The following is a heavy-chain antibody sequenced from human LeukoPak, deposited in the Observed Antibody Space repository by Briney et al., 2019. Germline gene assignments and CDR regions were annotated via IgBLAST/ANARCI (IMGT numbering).Heavy chain of an antibody. Sequence: GASVKVSCKASGYTLTSYGISWVRQAPGQGGECMGWISAYNGNTNYAQKLQGRVTMTTDTSTSTAYMELRSLRSDDTAVYYCARRASYYSGYDQYYYYRMDVWGKGTTVTVSS. CDR1: GYTLTSYG. V-gene: IGHV1-18*04. CDR2: ISAYNGNT. J-gene: IGHJ6*04. CDR3: ARRASYYSGYDQYYYYRMDV. D-gene: IGHD5-12*01.